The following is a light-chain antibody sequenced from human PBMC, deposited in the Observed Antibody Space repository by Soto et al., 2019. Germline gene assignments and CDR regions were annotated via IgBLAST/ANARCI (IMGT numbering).Light chain of an antibody. V-gene: IGKV3-15*01. Sequence: EIVMTQSPATLYVSPGERATLSCRASQSVSSNLAWYQQKPGQAPRLLIYGASTRATGIPARFSGSGSGTEFTLTISSLQSKDFAVYYCQQYNNWTPITFGQGTKVEIK. J-gene: IGKJ1*01. CDR1: QSVSSN. CDR2: GAS. CDR3: QQYNNWTPIT.